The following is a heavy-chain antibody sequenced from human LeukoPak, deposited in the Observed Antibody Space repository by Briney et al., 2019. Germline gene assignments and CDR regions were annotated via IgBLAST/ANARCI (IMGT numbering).Heavy chain of an antibody. CDR2: VFYSGST. CDR1: GGSITSYY. D-gene: IGHD2-21*02. J-gene: IGHJ4*02. Sequence: SETLSLTCTVSGGSITSYYWSWIRQPPGKGLEWIGNVFYSGSTKYSPSLKSRLTISVDMSKNQFSLKLSSVTAADTAVYYCARESVVTDYWGQGTLVTVSS. CDR3: ARESVVTDY. V-gene: IGHV4-59*12.